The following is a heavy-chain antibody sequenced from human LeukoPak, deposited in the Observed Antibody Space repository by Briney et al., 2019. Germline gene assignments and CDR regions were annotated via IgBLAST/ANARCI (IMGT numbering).Heavy chain of an antibody. V-gene: IGHV3-30*02. J-gene: IGHJ4*02. CDR1: GFTFSSYG. CDR2: IRYDGSNK. D-gene: IGHD4-17*01. Sequence: GGSLRLSCAASGFTFSSYGMHWVRQAPGKGLEWVAFIRYDGSNKYYADSVKGRFTISRDNSKNTLYLQMNSLRAEDTAVYYCAKPTSYGDYRPTCFDYWGQGTLVTVSS. CDR3: AKPTSYGDYRPTCFDY.